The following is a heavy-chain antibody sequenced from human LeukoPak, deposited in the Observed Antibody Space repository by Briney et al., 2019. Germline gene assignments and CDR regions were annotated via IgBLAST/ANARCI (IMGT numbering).Heavy chain of an antibody. Sequence: PSETLSLTCAVYGGSFSGYYWSWIRQPPGKGLEWIGEINHSGSTNYNPSLKSRVTISVDTSKNQFSLKLSSVTAADTAVYYCAATYYDFWSGYFGPSLGYFQHWGQGTLVTVSS. V-gene: IGHV4-34*01. CDR3: AATYYDFWSGYFGPSLGYFQH. J-gene: IGHJ1*01. D-gene: IGHD3-3*01. CDR2: INHSGST. CDR1: GGSFSGYY.